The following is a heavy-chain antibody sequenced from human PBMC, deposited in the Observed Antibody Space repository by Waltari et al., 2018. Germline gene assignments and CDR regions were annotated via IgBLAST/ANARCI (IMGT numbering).Heavy chain of an antibody. CDR1: GFTFSSYG. J-gene: IGHJ4*02. V-gene: IGHV3-30*18. D-gene: IGHD1-26*01. CDR2: ITYDVRNK. Sequence: QVQLVESGGGVVQPGRSLILSCAASGFTFSSYGMHWVRQAPGKGVEWVTVITYDVRNKNYADSVKGRFTISKDNSKNTLYLQMNSLRAKDTAVYYCAKEVSSGSYYLVWGQGTLVTVSS. CDR3: AKEVSSGSYYLV.